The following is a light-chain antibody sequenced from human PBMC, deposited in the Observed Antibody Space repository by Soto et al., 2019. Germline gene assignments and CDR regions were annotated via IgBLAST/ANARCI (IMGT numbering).Light chain of an antibody. CDR1: QSISSW. V-gene: IGKV1-5*03. CDR3: QQYKSYPYT. J-gene: IGKJ2*01. Sequence: TQSPGTLSTSVGDRVTITCRATQSISSWLAWYQQRPGKAPNLLIYKASNLQSGVPSRFSGSGSGTEFTLTISSLQPDDFATYYCQQYKSYPYTFGQGTKLEIK. CDR2: KAS.